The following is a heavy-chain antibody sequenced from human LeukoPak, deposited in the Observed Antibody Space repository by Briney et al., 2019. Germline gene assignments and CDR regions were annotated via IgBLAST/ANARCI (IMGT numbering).Heavy chain of an antibody. Sequence: SETLSLTCNVSGGSISTSSYYWGWIRQSPVKGLEWIGNLDFSGRTNYNPSLKSRVTLSIDTSQTQFSLKLTSVTAADTAVYYCVTSVTVTFTPPAYWGRGALVTVSS. CDR3: VTSVTVTFTPPAY. CDR2: LDFSGRT. J-gene: IGHJ4*02. CDR1: GGSISTSSYY. V-gene: IGHV4-39*07. D-gene: IGHD3-16*02.